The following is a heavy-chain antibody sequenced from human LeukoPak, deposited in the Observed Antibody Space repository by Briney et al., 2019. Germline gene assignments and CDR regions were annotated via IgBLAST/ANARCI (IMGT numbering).Heavy chain of an antibody. CDR1: GYTFSDYF. CDR2: INPKSGVT. Sequence: ASVKVSCKASGYTFSDYFVHWVRQAPGQGLEWMGWINPKSGVTKYAQKFQCRVTMVRDTATSTVYMDLSSLTSDDTAVYFCARGWGSLYYFDFWGQGTLVTVSS. V-gene: IGHV1-2*02. J-gene: IGHJ4*02. CDR3: ARGWGSLYYFDF. D-gene: IGHD3-16*01.